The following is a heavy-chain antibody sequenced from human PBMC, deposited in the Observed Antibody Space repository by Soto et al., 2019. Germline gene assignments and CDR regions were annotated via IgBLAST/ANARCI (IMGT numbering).Heavy chain of an antibody. CDR3: ARMTTVTTGGYYYYYGMDV. J-gene: IGHJ6*02. CDR2: IYSGGST. CDR1: GFTVSSNY. Sequence: SLKISCAASGFTVSSNYMSWVRQAPGKGLEWVSVIYSGGSTYYADSVKGRFTISGDNSKNTLYLQMNSLRAEDTAVYYCARMTTVTTGGYYYYYGMDVWGQGTTVTVSS. V-gene: IGHV3-66*01. D-gene: IGHD4-17*01.